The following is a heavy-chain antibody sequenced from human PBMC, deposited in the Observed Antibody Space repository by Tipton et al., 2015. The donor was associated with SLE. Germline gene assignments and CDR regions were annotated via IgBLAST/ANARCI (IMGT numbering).Heavy chain of an antibody. Sequence: LRLSCTVSGGSISSGSYYWSWIRQPAGKGLEWIGRIYTSGSTNYNPSLKSRVTISVDTSKNQFSLKLSSVTAADTAVYYCAREGNCSGGSCWHWFDPWGQGTLVTVSS. CDR3: AREGNCSGGSCWHWFDP. J-gene: IGHJ5*02. V-gene: IGHV4-61*02. CDR1: GGSISSGSYY. D-gene: IGHD2-15*01. CDR2: IYTSGST.